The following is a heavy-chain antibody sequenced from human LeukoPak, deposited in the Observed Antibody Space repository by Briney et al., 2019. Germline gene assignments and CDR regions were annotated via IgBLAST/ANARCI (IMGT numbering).Heavy chain of an antibody. J-gene: IGHJ4*02. V-gene: IGHV3-7*05. CDR1: RFAFSSSW. CDR3: ARDSGYSAFDY. D-gene: IGHD5-12*01. CDR2: MNPDGSTK. Sequence: GGSLRLSCAASRFAFSSSWMAWVRQAPGKGLNWVANMNPDGSTKNYVGSVTGRFTISRDNAKNSLYLQMNSLRADDTAVYYCARDSGYSAFDYWGQGTLVTVSS.